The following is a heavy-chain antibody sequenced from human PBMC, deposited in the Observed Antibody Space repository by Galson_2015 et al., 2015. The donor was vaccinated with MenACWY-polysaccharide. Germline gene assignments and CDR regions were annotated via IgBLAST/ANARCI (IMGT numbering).Heavy chain of an antibody. D-gene: IGHD6-13*01. CDR1: GGSISSSNW. Sequence: SETLSLTCAVSGGSISSSNWWSWVRQPPGKGLEWIGEIYHSGSTNYNPSLKSRVTISVDKSKNQFSLKLSSVTAADTAVYYCARVRAGGSAAGPFFDYWGQGTLVTVSS. CDR3: ARVRAGGSAAGPFFDY. CDR2: IYHSGST. J-gene: IGHJ4*02. V-gene: IGHV4-4*02.